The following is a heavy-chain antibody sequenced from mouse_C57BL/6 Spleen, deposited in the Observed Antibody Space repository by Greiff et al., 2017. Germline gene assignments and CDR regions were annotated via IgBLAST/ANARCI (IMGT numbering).Heavy chain of an antibody. CDR2: IDPSDSYT. CDR3: TRRLLRSGLDY. D-gene: IGHD1-1*01. Sequence: VQLQQPGAELVKPGASVKLSCKASGYTFTSYWMQWVKQRPGQGLEWIGEIDPSDSYTNYNQKFKGKATLTVDTSSSTAYMQLSSLTSEDSAVYCGTRRLLRSGLDYWGQGTTLTVSS. V-gene: IGHV1-50*01. J-gene: IGHJ2*01. CDR1: GYTFTSYW.